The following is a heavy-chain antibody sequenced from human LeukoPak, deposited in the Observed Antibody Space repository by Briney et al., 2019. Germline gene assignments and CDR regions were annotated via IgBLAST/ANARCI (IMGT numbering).Heavy chain of an antibody. D-gene: IGHD1-26*01. CDR2: IIPIFGTA. V-gene: IGHV1-69*13. CDR1: GGTFSSYA. CDR3: AKDPKWELSGYYYYMDV. Sequence: GASVKVSCKASGGTFSSYAISWLRQAPGQGLEWMGGIIPIFGTANYAQKFQGRVTITADESTSTAYMELSSLRAEDTAVYYCAKDPKWELSGYYYYMDVWGKGTTVTVSS. J-gene: IGHJ6*03.